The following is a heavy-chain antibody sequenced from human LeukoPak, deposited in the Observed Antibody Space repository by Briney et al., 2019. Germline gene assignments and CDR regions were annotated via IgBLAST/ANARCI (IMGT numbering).Heavy chain of an antibody. Sequence: GGSLRLSCAASGFTVSSNYMSWVRQAPGKGLEWVSVIYSGGSTYYADSVKGRFTISRDNSKNTLYLQMNSLRAEDTAVYYCARITFGGVIVDYWGQGTLVTVSS. CDR3: ARITFGGVIVDY. CDR1: GFTVSSNY. D-gene: IGHD3-16*02. J-gene: IGHJ4*02. CDR2: IYSGGST. V-gene: IGHV3-53*01.